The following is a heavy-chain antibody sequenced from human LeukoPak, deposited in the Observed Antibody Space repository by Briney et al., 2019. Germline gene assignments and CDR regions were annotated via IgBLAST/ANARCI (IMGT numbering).Heavy chain of an antibody. D-gene: IGHD7-27*01. V-gene: IGHV3-21*04. CDR3: ALTSIRRHNWFDP. J-gene: IGHJ5*02. Sequence: PGGSLRLSCAASGFTFSSYSMNWVRQAPGKGLEWVSSISSSSSYIYYADSVKGRFTISRDNAKNSLYLQMNSLRAEDTAVYYCALTSIRRHNWFDPWGQGTLVTVSS. CDR1: GFTFSSYS. CDR2: ISSSSSYI.